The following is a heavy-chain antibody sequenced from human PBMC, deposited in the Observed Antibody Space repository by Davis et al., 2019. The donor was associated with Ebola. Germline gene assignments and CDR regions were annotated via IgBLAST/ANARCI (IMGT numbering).Heavy chain of an antibody. CDR3: ARNPGGANGMDV. J-gene: IGHJ6*02. Sequence: GESLKISCAASGFTFNSYAMSWVRQAPGKGLEWVSGISAHSGSTYYADSVKGRFTVSRDNAKNTLYLQMNSLRAEDTAVYYCARNPGGANGMDVWGQGTTVTVSS. D-gene: IGHD1-26*01. CDR1: GFTFNSYA. CDR2: ISAHSGST. V-gene: IGHV3-23*01.